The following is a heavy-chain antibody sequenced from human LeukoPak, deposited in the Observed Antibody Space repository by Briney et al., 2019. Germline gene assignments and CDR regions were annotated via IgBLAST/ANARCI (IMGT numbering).Heavy chain of an antibody. J-gene: IGHJ5*02. D-gene: IGHD5-24*01. CDR1: GGSISSYY. V-gene: IGHV4-59*08. CDR3: ARQGRDGYNLAWFDP. Sequence: PSETLSLTCTVSGGSISSYYWSWIRQPPGKGLEWIGYIYYSGSTNYNPSLKSRVTISVDTSKNQFSLKLSSVTAADTAVYYCARQGRDGYNLAWFDPWGQGTLVTVSS. CDR2: IYYSGST.